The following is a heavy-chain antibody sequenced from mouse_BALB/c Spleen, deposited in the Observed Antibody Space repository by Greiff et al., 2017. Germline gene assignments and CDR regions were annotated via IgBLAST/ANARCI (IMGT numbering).Heavy chain of an antibody. D-gene: IGHD1-2*01. Sequence: EVHLVESGGGLVQPGGSLKLSCAASGFTFSSYNMSWVRQNPEKRLEWVAYISNGGGSTYYPDTVKGRFTISRDNAMNTLYLQMSSLTAADTATYDGARALLRLREAIDYWGQGTTVTVSS. J-gene: IGHJ4*01. CDR3: ARALLRLREAIDY. CDR2: ISNGGGST. V-gene: IGHV5-12-2*01. CDR1: GFTFSSYN.